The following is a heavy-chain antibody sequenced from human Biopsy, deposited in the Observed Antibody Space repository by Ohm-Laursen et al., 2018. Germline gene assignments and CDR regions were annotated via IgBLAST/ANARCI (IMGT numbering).Heavy chain of an antibody. J-gene: IGHJ4*02. D-gene: IGHD3-16*01. CDR1: EFNVDRNH. Sequence: SLRLSCAASEFNVDRNHMNWVRQAPGKGLEWVSIIHGSGRTDYADSVKGRFTVSRDNSKDTVYLQMNALRVDDTAVYYCAGAGGHSFWGQGALVTVSS. CDR3: AGAGGHSF. V-gene: IGHV3-66*01. CDR2: IHGSGRT.